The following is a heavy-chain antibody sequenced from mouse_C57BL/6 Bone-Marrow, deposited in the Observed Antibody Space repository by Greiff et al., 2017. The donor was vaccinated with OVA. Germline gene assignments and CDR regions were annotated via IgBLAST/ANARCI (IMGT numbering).Heavy chain of an antibody. J-gene: IGHJ4*01. V-gene: IGHV1-58*01. Sequence: EVQLQQPGAELVRPGSSVKMSCKTSGYTFTSYGINWVKQRPGQGLEWIGYIYIGNGYTEYNEKFKGKATLTSDTSSRTAYMQLNSLTSEDSAIDFGARSMVTTDYAMDYWGQGTSVTVSS. CDR2: IYIGNGYT. D-gene: IGHD2-2*01. CDR1: GYTFTSYG. CDR3: ARSMVTTDYAMDY.